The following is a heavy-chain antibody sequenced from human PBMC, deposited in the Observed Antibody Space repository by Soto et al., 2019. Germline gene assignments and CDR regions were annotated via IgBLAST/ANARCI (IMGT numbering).Heavy chain of an antibody. J-gene: IGHJ4*02. V-gene: IGHV3-23*01. Sequence: PGGSLILSCAASGFTFSRQSMSWVRQSPGKGLEWVSSLSGDSRGIYYGDSVKGRFTISRDNSKNTLYLHMISLRAEDTAVYYCVKGAGTSPFDYWGQGTQVTVSS. CDR1: GFTFSRQS. CDR3: VKGAGTSPFDY. CDR2: LSGDSRGI.